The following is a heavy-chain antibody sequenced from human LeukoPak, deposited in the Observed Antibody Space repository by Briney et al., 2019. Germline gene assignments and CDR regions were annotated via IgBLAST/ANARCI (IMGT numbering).Heavy chain of an antibody. Sequence: GASVKVSCKASGYTFTGYYMHWVRQGPGQGLEWMGWINPNSGGTNYAQKFQGRVTMTRDTSISTAYMELSRLRSDDTAVYYCARDSRRFSNDLDYWGQGTLVTVSS. CDR3: ARDSRRFSNDLDY. CDR1: GYTFTGYY. CDR2: INPNSGGT. D-gene: IGHD1-1*01. V-gene: IGHV1-2*02. J-gene: IGHJ4*02.